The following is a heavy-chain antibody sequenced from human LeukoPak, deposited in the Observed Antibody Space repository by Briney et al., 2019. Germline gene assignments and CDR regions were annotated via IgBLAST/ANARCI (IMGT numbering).Heavy chain of an antibody. J-gene: IGHJ4*02. Sequence: GASVKVSCKASGYTCTGYYMYWVRQAPGQGHELMGWINPNSGGTNYEQQFQGRVTMTSDTSISTAYMERSRLRSDDTAVYYCARVYVEYFDYWGQGTLVTVSS. V-gene: IGHV1-2*02. D-gene: IGHD4-17*01. CDR3: ARVYVEYFDY. CDR1: GYTCTGYY. CDR2: INPNSGGT.